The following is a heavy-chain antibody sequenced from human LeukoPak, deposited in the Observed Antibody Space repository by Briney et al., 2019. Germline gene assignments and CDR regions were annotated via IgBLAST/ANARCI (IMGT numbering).Heavy chain of an antibody. D-gene: IGHD3-9*01. V-gene: IGHV1-8*01. CDR3: ARDDVLTPFDP. CDR2: MTPNDGKT. Sequence: ASVKVSCKASGYTFTSYAISWVRQATGQGLEWMGWMTPNDGKTGYAQKFQGRVTMTGDTSESTAYTELSSLTSDDTAVYYCARDDVLTPFDPWGQGTLVIVSS. CDR1: GYTFTSYA. J-gene: IGHJ5*02.